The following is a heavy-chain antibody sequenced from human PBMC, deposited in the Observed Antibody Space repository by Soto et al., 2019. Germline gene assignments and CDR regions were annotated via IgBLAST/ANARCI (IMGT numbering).Heavy chain of an antibody. J-gene: IGHJ4*02. V-gene: IGHV3-48*02. CDR1: GLTFSSYS. Sequence: GGSLRLSCAASGLTFSSYSMNWVRQAPGKGLEWVSYISSSSSTIYYADSVKGRFTISRDNAKNTLYLQMNSLREDDTAVYYCAQDRLAGGFDYWGQGTLVTVSS. D-gene: IGHD3-16*01. CDR3: AQDRLAGGFDY. CDR2: ISSSSSTI.